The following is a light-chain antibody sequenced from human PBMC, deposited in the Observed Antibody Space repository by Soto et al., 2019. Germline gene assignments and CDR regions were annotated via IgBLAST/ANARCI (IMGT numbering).Light chain of an antibody. CDR3: QQYGSALLWS. CDR1: QSVSSSY. Sequence: EIVLTQPPGTLSLSPRERATLSCRASQSVSSSYLAWYQQKPGQAPRLLIYSASSRATGIPDRFSGSGSGTDITLTISRLETEDFAVYYCQQYGSALLWSFGQGSKVEIK. J-gene: IGKJ1*01. V-gene: IGKV3-20*01. CDR2: SAS.